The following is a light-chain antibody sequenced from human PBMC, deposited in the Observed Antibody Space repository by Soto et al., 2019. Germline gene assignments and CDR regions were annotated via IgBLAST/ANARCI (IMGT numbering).Light chain of an antibody. CDR1: QDIRSD. V-gene: IGKV1-33*01. CDR3: QQYDNLPLT. Sequence: IQMTQSPSSLSASVGDSITITCRASQDIRSDLGWYQQKPGKAPKLLIYDASNLETGVPSRFSGSGSGTDFTFTISSLQPEDIATYYCQQYDNLPLTFGGGTKVDIK. J-gene: IGKJ4*01. CDR2: DAS.